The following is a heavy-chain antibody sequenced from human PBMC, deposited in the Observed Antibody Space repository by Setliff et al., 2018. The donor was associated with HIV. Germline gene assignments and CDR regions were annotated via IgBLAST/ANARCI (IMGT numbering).Heavy chain of an antibody. CDR3: VRGYYYDKTGYGTFDI. Sequence: ALVKVSCKASGYTFTAYGITWVRQAPGQGLEWMGWMSAYSGDTKYAQKIQGRVNMTRDTSTDTAYVELRSLRFDDTALYYCVRGYYYDKTGYGTFDIWGQGTLVTVSS. D-gene: IGHD3-22*01. CDR1: GYTFTAYG. J-gene: IGHJ4*02. V-gene: IGHV1-18*04. CDR2: MSAYSGDT.